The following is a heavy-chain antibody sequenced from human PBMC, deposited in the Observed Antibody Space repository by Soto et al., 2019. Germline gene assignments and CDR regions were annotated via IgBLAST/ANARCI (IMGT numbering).Heavy chain of an antibody. J-gene: IGHJ4*02. CDR3: ASPPRDNYDSEPYFNY. D-gene: IGHD3-22*01. V-gene: IGHV1-2*02. Sequence: ASVKVSCKASGYTFTGYYMHWVRQAPGQGLEWMGWINPNSGGTNYAQKFQGRVTMTRDTSTSTVYMELSSLRSEDTAVYYCASPPRDNYDSEPYFNYWGQGTLVTVSS. CDR1: GYTFTGYY. CDR2: INPNSGGT.